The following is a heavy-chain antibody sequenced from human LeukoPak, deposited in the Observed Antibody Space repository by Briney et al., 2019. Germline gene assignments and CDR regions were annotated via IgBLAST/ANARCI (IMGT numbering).Heavy chain of an antibody. CDR1: GYTFTSYG. D-gene: IGHD6-13*01. V-gene: IGHV1-18*01. CDR2: ISAYSGNT. Sequence: ASVKVSCKASGYTFTSYGISWVRQAPGQGLEWMGWISAYSGNTNYAQKLQGRVTMTTDTSTSTAYMELRSLRSDDTAVYYCARAYSVYYYMDVWGKGTTVTVSS. J-gene: IGHJ6*03. CDR3: ARAYSVYYYMDV.